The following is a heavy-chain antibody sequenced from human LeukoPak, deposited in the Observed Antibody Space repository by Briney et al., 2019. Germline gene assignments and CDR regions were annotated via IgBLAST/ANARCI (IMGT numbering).Heavy chain of an antibody. CDR3: ARSTYDSSGYFDY. D-gene: IGHD3-22*01. V-gene: IGHV5-51*01. CDR1: GYIFTNFW. J-gene: IGHJ4*02. CDR2: IYPGDSDT. Sequence: GESLKISCKGSGYIFTNFWIGWVRQMPGKGLEWMGIIYPGDSDTRYSPSFQGQVTISADKSISTAYLQWSSLKASDTAMYYCARSTYDSSGYFDYWGQGTLVTVSS.